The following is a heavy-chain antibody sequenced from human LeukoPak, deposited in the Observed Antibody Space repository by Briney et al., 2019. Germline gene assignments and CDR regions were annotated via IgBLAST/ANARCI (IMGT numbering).Heavy chain of an antibody. Sequence: ASETLSLTCTVSGGSISSYYWSWIRQPPGKGLEWIGYIYYSGSTNYNPSLKSRVTISVDTSKNQFSLKLSSVTAADTAVYYCARHGKIFGLFDLWGRGTLVTVSS. D-gene: IGHD3-3*01. J-gene: IGHJ2*01. CDR2: IYYSGST. CDR1: GGSISSYY. V-gene: IGHV4-59*08. CDR3: ARHGKIFGLFDL.